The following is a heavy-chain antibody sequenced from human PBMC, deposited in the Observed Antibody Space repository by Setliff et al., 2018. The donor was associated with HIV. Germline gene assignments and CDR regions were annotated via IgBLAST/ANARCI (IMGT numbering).Heavy chain of an antibody. J-gene: IGHJ4*02. CDR3: ARHIVVVVAATRFDY. CDR2: IYYSGST. V-gene: IGHV4-39*01. D-gene: IGHD2-15*01. CDR1: GGSITTSTFY. Sequence: NPSETLSLTCTVSGGSITTSTFYWGWIRQPPGKGLEWIGSIYYSGSTYYNPSLKSRVTISVDTSKNQSSLKLSSVTAADTAVYYCARHIVVVVAATRFDYWGQGTLVTVSS.